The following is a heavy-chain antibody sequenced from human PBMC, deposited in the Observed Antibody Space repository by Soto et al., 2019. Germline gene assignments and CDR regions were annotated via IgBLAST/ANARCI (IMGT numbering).Heavy chain of an antibody. CDR1: GYTLTELS. V-gene: IGHV1-24*01. Sequence: ASVKVSCKVSGYTLTELSMHWVRQAPGKGLEWMGGFDPEDGETIYAQKFQGRVTMTEDTSTDTAYMELSSLRSEDTAVYYCATKAVAGGGDYYYYMDVWGKGTTVTVSS. J-gene: IGHJ6*03. CDR3: ATKAVAGGGDYYYYMDV. D-gene: IGHD6-19*01. CDR2: FDPEDGET.